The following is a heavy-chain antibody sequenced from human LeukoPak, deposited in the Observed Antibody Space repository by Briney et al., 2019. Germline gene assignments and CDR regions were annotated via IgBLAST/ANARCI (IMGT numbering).Heavy chain of an antibody. CDR1: GYTFTGYY. D-gene: IGHD6-19*01. J-gene: IGHJ4*02. CDR3: ARGAVAGFRPGPRRPTQNYDY. Sequence: ASVTVSCKASGYTFTGYYMHWVRQAPGQGLEWMGWINPNSGGTNYAQKFQGWVTMTRDTSISTAYMELSRLRSDDTAVYYCARGAVAGFRPGPRRPTQNYDYWGQGTLVTVSS. CDR2: INPNSGGT. V-gene: IGHV1-2*04.